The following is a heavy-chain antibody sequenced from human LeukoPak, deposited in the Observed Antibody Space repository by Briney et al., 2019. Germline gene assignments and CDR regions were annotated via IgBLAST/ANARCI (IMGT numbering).Heavy chain of an antibody. CDR3: ARDCTYYDFWSGYGFDY. Sequence: GGSLRLSCAASGFTFSSYSMNWVRQAPGKGLEWVSSISSSSSYIYYADSVKGRFTISRDNAKNSLYLQMNSLRAEDTAVYYCARDCTYYDFWSGYGFDYWGQGTLVTVSS. D-gene: IGHD3-3*01. CDR1: GFTFSSYS. J-gene: IGHJ4*02. V-gene: IGHV3-21*04. CDR2: ISSSSSYI.